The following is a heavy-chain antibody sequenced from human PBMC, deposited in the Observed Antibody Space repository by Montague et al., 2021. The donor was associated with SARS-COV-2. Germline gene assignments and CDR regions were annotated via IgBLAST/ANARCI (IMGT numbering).Heavy chain of an antibody. V-gene: IGHV4-39*01. Sequence: SETLSLTCSVSGDSISTSPYYWTWLRQPPGKALEWIGHILYNDKTNYNPFLQSRVKMSVDTSKNQFSLNLTSVTAADTATYYCANYSSVSDTWGHGTLVTVSS. D-gene: IGHD3-10*01. J-gene: IGHJ4*03. CDR1: GDSISTSPYY. CDR2: ILYNDKT. CDR3: ANYSSVSDT.